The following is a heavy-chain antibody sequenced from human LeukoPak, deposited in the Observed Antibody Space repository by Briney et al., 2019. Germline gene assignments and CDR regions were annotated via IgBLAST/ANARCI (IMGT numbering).Heavy chain of an antibody. CDR2: VYSNGNT. V-gene: IGHV4-59*01. CDR3: ARGLVGLTPHAGVFQI. Sequence: SETLSLTCIVSGGSFSSSYWSWIRQPPGKGLEWIAYVYSNGNTNSNPSLKSRVTIAVDTSQSQFSLKLSSVTAADTAVYYCARGLVGLTPHAGVFQIWGQGTKVTVSS. D-gene: IGHD1-26*01. CDR1: GGSFSSSY. J-gene: IGHJ3*02.